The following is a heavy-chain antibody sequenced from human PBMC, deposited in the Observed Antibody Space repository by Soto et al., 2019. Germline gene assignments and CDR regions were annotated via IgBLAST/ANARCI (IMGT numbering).Heavy chain of an antibody. CDR2: ISYDGSNK. V-gene: IGHV3-30*18. Sequence: GGSLRLSCAASGFTFSSYGMHWVRQAPGKGLEWVAVISYDGSNKYYADSVKGRFTISRDNSKNTLYLQMNSLRAEDTAVYYCAKDNRAADFWSGYYTYYFDYWGQGTLVTVSS. CDR3: AKDNRAADFWSGYYTYYFDY. D-gene: IGHD3-3*01. J-gene: IGHJ4*02. CDR1: GFTFSSYG.